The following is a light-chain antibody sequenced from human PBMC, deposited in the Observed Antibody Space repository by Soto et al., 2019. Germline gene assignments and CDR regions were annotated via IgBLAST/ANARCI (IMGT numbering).Light chain of an antibody. Sequence: IQMTQSPSSVSASLGDSVSINCRASLSVGGWLAWYRQKPGKAPEFLIFAASTLHSGVPSRFSGSGSGTDFTLTISSLQPEDVATYYCQQTNSPYIFGQRTKVDIK. CDR2: AAS. CDR1: LSVGGW. CDR3: QQTNSPYI. J-gene: IGKJ2*01. V-gene: IGKV1-12*01.